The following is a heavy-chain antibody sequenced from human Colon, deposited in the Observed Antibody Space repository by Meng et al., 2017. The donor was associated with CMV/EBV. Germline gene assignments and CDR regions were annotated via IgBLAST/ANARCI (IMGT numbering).Heavy chain of an antibody. CDR2: FLTTFGRT. V-gene: IGHV1-46*01. CDR1: GYTFSKYY. Sequence: CKTSGYTFSKYYIHWVRQTPGQGLEWMGIFLTTFGRTGYARKFQGRITMTADTSTSTVYMELNSLTSEDTAVYYCLREESGGYFDYWGQGTLVTVSS. D-gene: IGHD3-16*01. J-gene: IGHJ4*02. CDR3: LREESGGYFDY.